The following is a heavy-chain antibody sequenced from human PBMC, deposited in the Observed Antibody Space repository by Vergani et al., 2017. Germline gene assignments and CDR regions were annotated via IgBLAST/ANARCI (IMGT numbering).Heavy chain of an antibody. CDR3: ARHSTVEWLVKLGWIDP. CDR1: DHPIRSGYY. V-gene: IGHV4-38-2*01. Sequence: QVQLQESGPALMKPSETLSLTCAVSDHPIRSGYYWGWIRQPPGKGLEWIASIYYSGSTYYNPSLKSRVTISVDTSKNQFSLKLSSVTAADTAVYFCARHSTVEWLVKLGWIDPWGQGILVTVSS. D-gene: IGHD6-19*01. J-gene: IGHJ5*02. CDR2: IYYSGST.